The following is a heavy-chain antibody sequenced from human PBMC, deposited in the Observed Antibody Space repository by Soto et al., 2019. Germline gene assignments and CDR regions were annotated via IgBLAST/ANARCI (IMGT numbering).Heavy chain of an antibody. D-gene: IGHD2-15*01. CDR1: GGSISSNSHY. Sequence: QVQLQESGPGLVKPSQTLSLSCTVSGGSISSNSHYWSWIRQHPGKGLEWIAYIYYSGSTYYNPSLKSLVSISVDTSKNQFFLNLTSVTAADTAVYYCARDSSILSSEGAIDYWGQGILVTVSS. CDR3: ARDSSILSSEGAIDY. CDR2: IYYSGST. J-gene: IGHJ4*02. V-gene: IGHV4-31*01.